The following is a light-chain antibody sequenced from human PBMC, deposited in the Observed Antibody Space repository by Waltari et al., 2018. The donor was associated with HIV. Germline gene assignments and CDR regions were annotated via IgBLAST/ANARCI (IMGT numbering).Light chain of an antibody. CDR3: CSYTAIHTLI. CDR1: TRDIGIFDP. V-gene: IGLV2-14*01. Sequence: QSALTQPASVSGSPGQSITISCAGPTRDIGIFDPVSWYQQPPGRAPQLMIFGVYRRPSGVSSRFSGSKSGNTASLTISGLQAEDEANYYCCSYTAIHTLIFGGGTKLTVL. J-gene: IGLJ2*01. CDR2: GVY.